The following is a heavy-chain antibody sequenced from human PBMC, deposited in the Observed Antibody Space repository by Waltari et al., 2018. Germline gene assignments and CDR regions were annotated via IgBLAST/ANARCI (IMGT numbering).Heavy chain of an antibody. Sequence: VQLVESRGRVVQPGRSLRPPFAPSGFTCRSPPIDWVRPAPGKGLEWVAVISYDGSNKYYADSVKGRFTISRDNSKNTLYLQMNSLRAEDTAVYYCASDIAVADDYWGKGTLVTVSS. J-gene: IGHJ4*02. CDR1: GFTCRSPP. V-gene: IGHV3-30-3*01. CDR2: ISYDGSNK. CDR3: ASDIAVADDY. D-gene: IGHD6-19*01.